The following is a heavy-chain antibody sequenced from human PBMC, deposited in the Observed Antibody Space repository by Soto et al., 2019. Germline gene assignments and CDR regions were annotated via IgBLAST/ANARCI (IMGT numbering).Heavy chain of an antibody. D-gene: IGHD6-19*01. CDR3: ARDTVRKYRAVAGTADY. V-gene: IGHV1-18*01. CDR2: ISAYNGNT. J-gene: IGHJ4*02. Sequence: QVQLVQSGAEVKKPGASVKVSCKASGYTFTSYGISWVRQAPGQGLEWMGWISAYNGNTNYAQKLQGRVTMTTDTSTSTAYMELRSLGSDDTAVYYCARDTVRKYRAVAGTADYWGQGTLVTVSS. CDR1: GYTFTSYG.